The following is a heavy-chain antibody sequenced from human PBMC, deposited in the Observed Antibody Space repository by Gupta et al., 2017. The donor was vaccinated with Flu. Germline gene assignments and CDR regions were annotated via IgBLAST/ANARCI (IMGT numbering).Heavy chain of an antibody. J-gene: IGHJ4*02. CDR2: ISSSGSNI. CDR1: FSEYY. D-gene: IGHD4-4*01. V-gene: IGHV3-11*01. Sequence: FSEYYMGWIRQAAGKGLEWVSYISSSGSNIDDADAVKGRFTISRDNDKNSLYLKMNSMRAEDTAVYYCARESTVRGYFDYWGQGNLVTVSS. CDR3: ARESTVRGYFDY.